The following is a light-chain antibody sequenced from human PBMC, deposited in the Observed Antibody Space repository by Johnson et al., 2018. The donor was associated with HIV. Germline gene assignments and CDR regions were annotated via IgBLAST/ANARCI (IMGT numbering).Light chain of an antibody. V-gene: IGLV1-51*01. Sequence: QSVLTQPPSVSAAPGQKVTLSCSGSSSNIGNNYVSWYQQLQGTAPKVLIYDTNKRPSGNPDRFSGYKSGTSATLGITGLPTGDEADYYCGTWDSSLSAYAFGTGTKVTVL. CDR1: SSNIGNNY. J-gene: IGLJ1*01. CDR3: GTWDSSLSAYA. CDR2: DTN.